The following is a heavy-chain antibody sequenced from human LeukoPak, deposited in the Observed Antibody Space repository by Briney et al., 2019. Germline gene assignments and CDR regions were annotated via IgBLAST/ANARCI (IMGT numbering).Heavy chain of an antibody. CDR3: LRDRGYYFFMDV. J-gene: IGHJ6*03. CDR2: INNDGSST. CDR1: GFTFSIYW. Sequence: GGSLRLACAASGFTFSIYWMNWVRQAPGKGLVWVSRINNDGSSTRYADSVKGRFTFSRDNAKNTLYLQMNSLRAEDTAVYYCLRDRGYYFFMDVWGKGTTVTVSS. V-gene: IGHV3-74*01.